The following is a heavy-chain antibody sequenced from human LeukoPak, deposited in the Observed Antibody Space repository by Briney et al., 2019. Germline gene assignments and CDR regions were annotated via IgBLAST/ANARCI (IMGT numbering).Heavy chain of an antibody. V-gene: IGHV3-23*01. CDR2: ISGSGGSA. Sequence: AGGSLRLSCAASGFTFSSYAMSWVRQAPGKGLEWVSAISGSGGSAYYADSVKGRFTISRDNSKNTLYLQMNSLRAEDTAVYYCAKYGTVYYYYGMDVWGQGTTVTVSS. CDR1: GFTFSSYA. J-gene: IGHJ6*02. CDR3: AKYGTVYYYYGMDV. D-gene: IGHD1-1*01.